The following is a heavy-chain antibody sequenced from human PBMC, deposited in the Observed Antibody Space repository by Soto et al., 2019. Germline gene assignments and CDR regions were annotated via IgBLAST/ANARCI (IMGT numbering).Heavy chain of an antibody. J-gene: IGHJ4*01. Sequence: PSETLSLTCTVSGGSISTYYWCWIRQPAGKGLEWIGRIYASGSTNYNPSLKSRVTMSVATSKNQFSLKLSSVTAADTAVYYCARGVIVIIPTATAFDHWGHGTLVTVSS. CDR2: IYASGST. D-gene: IGHD3-16*02. CDR1: GGSISTYY. V-gene: IGHV4-4*07. CDR3: ARGVIVIIPTATAFDH.